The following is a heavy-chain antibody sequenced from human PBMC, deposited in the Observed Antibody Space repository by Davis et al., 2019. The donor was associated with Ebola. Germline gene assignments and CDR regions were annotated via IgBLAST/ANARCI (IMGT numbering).Heavy chain of an antibody. CDR1: EFTFSYFG. D-gene: IGHD6-6*01. CDR2: ILFDGSET. J-gene: IGHJ4*02. V-gene: IGHV3-30*03. CDR3: VRDFFEFSSSSFSDS. Sequence: GGSLRLSCAASEFTFSYFGMHWVRQAPGKGPEWLTYILFDGSETFYADSVKGRFTISRDNSKNTLYLQMGRLRSDDTAMYYCVRDFFEFSSSSFSDSWGQGTLVTVSS.